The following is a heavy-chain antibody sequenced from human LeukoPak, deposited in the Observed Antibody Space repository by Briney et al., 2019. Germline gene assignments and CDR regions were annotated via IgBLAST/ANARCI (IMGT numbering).Heavy chain of an antibody. Sequence: GGSLRLSCAASGFTFSSYGMHWVRQAPGKGLEWVAVMSYDGSNKYYADSVKGRFTISRDNSKNTLFLQMNSLRAEDTAVYYCAGVFSGSGYSGSFDSWGQGSLVTVSS. V-gene: IGHV3-30*03. D-gene: IGHD5-12*01. CDR3: AGVFSGSGYSGSFDS. CDR1: GFTFSSYG. J-gene: IGHJ4*02. CDR2: MSYDGSNK.